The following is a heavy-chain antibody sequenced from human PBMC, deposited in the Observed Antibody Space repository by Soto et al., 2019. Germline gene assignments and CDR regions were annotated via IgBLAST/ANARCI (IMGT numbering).Heavy chain of an antibody. J-gene: IGHJ4*02. V-gene: IGHV4-34*01. D-gene: IGHD2-2*01. Sequence: SETLSLTCAVYGGSFSGYYWSWIRQPPGKGLEWIGEINHSGSTNYNPSLKSRVTISVDTSKNQFSLKLSSVTAADTAVYYCARTGYCSSTSCYVLYFDYWGQGTLVTVSS. CDR3: ARTGYCSSTSCYVLYFDY. CDR1: GGSFSGYY. CDR2: INHSGST.